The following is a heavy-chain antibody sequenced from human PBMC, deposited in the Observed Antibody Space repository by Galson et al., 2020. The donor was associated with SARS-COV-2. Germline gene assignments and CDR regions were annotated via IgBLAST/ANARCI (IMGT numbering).Heavy chain of an antibody. J-gene: IGHJ6*03. CDR3: ARGSLRLEYQLLRYYYSMDV. Sequence: SETLSLTCAVYGGSFSGYYWSWIRQPPGKGLEWIGEINHSGSTNYNPSLKSRVTISVDTSKNQFSLKLSSVTAADTAVYYCARGSLRLEYQLLRYYYSMDVWGQGTTVTVSS. D-gene: IGHD2-2*01. CDR2: INHSGST. CDR1: GGSFSGYY. V-gene: IGHV4-34*01.